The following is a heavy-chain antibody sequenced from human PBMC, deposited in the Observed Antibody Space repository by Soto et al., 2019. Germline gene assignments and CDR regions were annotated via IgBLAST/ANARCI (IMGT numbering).Heavy chain of an antibody. CDR2: TYYSGST. D-gene: IGHD1-26*01. Sequence: QLQLQESGPGLVKPSETLSLTCTVSGGSISSSSYYWGWIRQPPGKGLEWIGSTYYSGSTYYNPSLKRRVTISVDTSKSQFSLKLSSVTAADTAVYYCARLGSGSYLIRFDYWGQGTLVTVSS. V-gene: IGHV4-39*01. CDR1: GGSISSSSYY. J-gene: IGHJ4*02. CDR3: ARLGSGSYLIRFDY.